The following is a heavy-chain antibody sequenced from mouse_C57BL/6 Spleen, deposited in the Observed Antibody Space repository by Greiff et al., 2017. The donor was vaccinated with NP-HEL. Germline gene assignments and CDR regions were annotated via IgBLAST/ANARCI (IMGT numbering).Heavy chain of an antibody. CDR1: GYTFTDYE. CDR2: IDPETGGT. D-gene: IGHD2-4*01. CDR3: TREGGLRPYYFDY. Sequence: VQLQQSGAELVRPGASVTPSCKASGYTFTDYEMHWVKQTPVHGLEWIGAIDPETGGTAYNQKFKGKAILTADKSSSTAYMELRSLTSEDSAVYYFTREGGLRPYYFDYWGQGTTLTVSS. V-gene: IGHV1-15*01. J-gene: IGHJ2*01.